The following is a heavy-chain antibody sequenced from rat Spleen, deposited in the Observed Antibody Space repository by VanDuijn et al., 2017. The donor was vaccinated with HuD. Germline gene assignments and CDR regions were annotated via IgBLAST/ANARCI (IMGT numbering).Heavy chain of an antibody. D-gene: IGHD1-11*01. J-gene: IGHJ2*01. CDR2: IRPSGDST. CDR3: TRQEDYGGYSRDYFGY. Sequence: EVQLVASGGGLVRPGRSLRLSCAVSGFTFSNYDMAWVRQAPTKGLEWVASIRPSGDSTFYRDSVKGRFTISRDNAESTLYLQMDSLRSEDSATFYCTRQEDYGGYSRDYFGYWGQGVVVTVSS. V-gene: IGHV5-25*01. CDR1: GFTFSNYD.